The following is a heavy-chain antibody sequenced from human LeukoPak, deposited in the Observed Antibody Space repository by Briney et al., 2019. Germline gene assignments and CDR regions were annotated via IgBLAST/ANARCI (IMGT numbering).Heavy chain of an antibody. J-gene: IGHJ5*02. CDR3: AKAGLLSWFDP. CDR2: ISGTSGRT. CDR1: GFTFSDHA. D-gene: IGHD2/OR15-2a*01. V-gene: IGHV3-23*01. Sequence: LTGGSLRLSCAASGFTFSDHAMSWVRQAPGTGLQWVSTISGTSGRTYYADSVKGRFTVSRDNSKNTLSLQMNSLRAEDTAVYYCAKAGLLSWFDPWGQGTLVTVSS.